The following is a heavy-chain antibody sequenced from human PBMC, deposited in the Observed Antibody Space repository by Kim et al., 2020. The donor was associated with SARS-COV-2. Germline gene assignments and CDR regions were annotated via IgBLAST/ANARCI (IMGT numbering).Heavy chain of an antibody. CDR3: AKSLYSSSVDGY. J-gene: IGHJ4*02. D-gene: IGHD6-6*01. Sequence: SYAGSARGRFTIARDNSKKTASLQMSSLTVDDTAVYYCAKSLYSSSVDGYWGQGTLVTVSS. V-gene: IGHV3-73*01.